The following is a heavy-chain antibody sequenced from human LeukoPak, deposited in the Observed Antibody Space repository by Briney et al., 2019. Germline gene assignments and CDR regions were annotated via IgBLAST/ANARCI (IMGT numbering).Heavy chain of an antibody. J-gene: IGHJ6*03. CDR3: ARFSGSYCNYYYYYMDV. CDR2: IRYDGNNK. CDR1: GFTFSRHG. D-gene: IGHD3-10*01. Sequence: GGSLRLSCAASGFTFSRHGMHWVRQAPGKGLEWVAFIRYDGNNKYYADSVKGRFTISRDNSKNTLYLQMNSLRAEDTAVYYCARFSGSYCNYYYYYMDVWGKGTTVTISS. V-gene: IGHV3-30*02.